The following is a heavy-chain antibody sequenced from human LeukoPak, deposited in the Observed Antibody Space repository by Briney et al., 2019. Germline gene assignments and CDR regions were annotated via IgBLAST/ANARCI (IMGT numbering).Heavy chain of an antibody. CDR3: AREGYYDSSGYRFDH. D-gene: IGHD3-22*01. Sequence: ASVKVSCKASGYTFTGYYMHWVRQAPGQGLEWMGWINPNSGGTNYAQKFQGRVTMTRDTSISTAYMELSRLRSDDTAVYYCAREGYYDSSGYRFDHWGQGTLVTVSS. CDR2: INPNSGGT. J-gene: IGHJ4*02. CDR1: GYTFTGYY. V-gene: IGHV1-2*02.